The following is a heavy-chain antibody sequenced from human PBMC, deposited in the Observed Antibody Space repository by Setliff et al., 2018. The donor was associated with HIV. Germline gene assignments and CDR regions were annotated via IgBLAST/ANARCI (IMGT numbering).Heavy chain of an antibody. V-gene: IGHV4-34*01. CDR1: GGSFSGNY. J-gene: IGHJ4*02. CDR3: AATYCRGGGRDCPQMYDY. Sequence: SETLSLTCAIYGGSFSGNYWSWIRQPPGKGLEWVGEINYSGTTNHNPFLKSRVTISVDTSKKQFSLKLNSVTAADSAIYYCAATYCRGGGRDCPQMYDYWGQGSPVTVSS. D-gene: IGHD2-15*01. CDR2: INYSGTT.